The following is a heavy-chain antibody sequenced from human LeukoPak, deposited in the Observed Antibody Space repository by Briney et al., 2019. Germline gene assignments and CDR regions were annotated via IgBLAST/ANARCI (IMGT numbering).Heavy chain of an antibody. J-gene: IGHJ5*02. CDR3: ARGPSVTSIGGP. CDR1: GGSISHYY. D-gene: IGHD4-17*01. CDR2: TYYGWST. V-gene: IGHV4-59*01. Sequence: SETLSLTCTVSGGSISHYYWSWIRQPPEKGLGWIGYTYYGWSTKFNPSLKSRVAISVDTSKKQFSLNLTSVTAADTAVYYCARGPSVTSIGGPWGQGTLVTVSA.